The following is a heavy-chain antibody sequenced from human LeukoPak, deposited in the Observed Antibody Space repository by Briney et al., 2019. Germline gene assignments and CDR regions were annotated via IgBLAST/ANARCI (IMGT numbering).Heavy chain of an antibody. CDR2: ISGSGGSI. J-gene: IGHJ4*02. Sequence: GGSLRLSCAASGFTFSSYAMSWVRQAPGKGLEWVSAISGSGGSIYYADSVKGRFTISRDNSKNTLYLQMNSLRAEDTAVYYCAKGLQTGNARTLDYWGQGTLVTVSS. CDR1: GFTFSSYA. CDR3: AKGLQTGNARTLDY. D-gene: IGHD2-21*01. V-gene: IGHV3-23*01.